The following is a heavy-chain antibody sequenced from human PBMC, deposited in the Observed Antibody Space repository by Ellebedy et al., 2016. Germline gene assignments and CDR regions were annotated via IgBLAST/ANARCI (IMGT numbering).Heavy chain of an antibody. Sequence: ASVKVSXXASGYTFTGYYMHWVRQAPGQGLEWMGWINPNSGGTNYAQKFQGRVTMTRDTSISTAYMELSRLRSDDTAVYYCARTTYQPLLSPYRYPFDYWGQGTLVTVSS. CDR1: GYTFTGYY. CDR2: INPNSGGT. J-gene: IGHJ4*02. CDR3: ARTTYQPLLSPYRYPFDY. D-gene: IGHD2-2*01. V-gene: IGHV1-2*02.